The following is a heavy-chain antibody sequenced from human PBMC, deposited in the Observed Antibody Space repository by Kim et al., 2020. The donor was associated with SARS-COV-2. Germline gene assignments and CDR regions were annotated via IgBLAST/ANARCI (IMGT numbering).Heavy chain of an antibody. CDR2: ISAYNGNT. V-gene: IGHV1-18*01. CDR3: ARDQGGIMFNYYYGMDV. D-gene: IGHD3-10*02. CDR1: GYTFTSYG. J-gene: IGHJ6*02. Sequence: ASVKVSCKASGYTFTSYGISWVRQAPGQGLEWMGWISAYNGNTNYAQKLQGRVTMTTDTSTSTAYMELRSLRSDDTAVYYCARDQGGIMFNYYYGMDVWGQGTTVTVSS.